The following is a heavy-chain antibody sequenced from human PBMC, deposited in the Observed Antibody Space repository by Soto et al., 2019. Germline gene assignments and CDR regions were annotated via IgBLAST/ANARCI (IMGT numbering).Heavy chain of an antibody. CDR1: GGSISSYY. CDR3: ARVHYDILTGYYDYFDY. Sequence: SETLSLTCTVSGGSISSYYWSWIRQPPGKGLEWIGYIYYSGSTNYNPSLKSRVTISVDTSKNQFSLKLSSVTAADTAVYYCARVHYDILTGYYDYFDYWGQGTLVTVSS. CDR2: IYYSGST. D-gene: IGHD3-9*01. V-gene: IGHV4-59*01. J-gene: IGHJ4*02.